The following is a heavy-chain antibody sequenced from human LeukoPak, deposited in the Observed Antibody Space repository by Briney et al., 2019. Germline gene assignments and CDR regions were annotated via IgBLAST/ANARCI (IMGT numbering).Heavy chain of an antibody. J-gene: IGHJ5*02. Sequence: GGSLRLPCAASGFTFSSYWMHWVRQAPGKGLVWVSRINSDGSSTSYADSVKGRFTISRDNAKNTLYLQMNSLRAEDTAVYYCAARRKVVAAAYAYWFDPWGQGTLVTVSS. CDR3: AARRKVVAAAYAYWFDP. CDR2: INSDGSST. D-gene: IGHD2-15*01. V-gene: IGHV3-74*01. CDR1: GFTFSSYW.